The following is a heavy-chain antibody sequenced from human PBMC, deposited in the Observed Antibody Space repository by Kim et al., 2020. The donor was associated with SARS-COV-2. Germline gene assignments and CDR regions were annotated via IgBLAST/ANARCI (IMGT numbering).Heavy chain of an antibody. D-gene: IGHD2-15*01. Sequence: ADSVKGRFIISRDNSKNTLYLQMNSLRAEDTAVYYCARDLVVVAATPLDYWGQGTLVTVSS. V-gene: IGHV3-30*01. CDR3: ARDLVVVAATPLDY. J-gene: IGHJ4*02.